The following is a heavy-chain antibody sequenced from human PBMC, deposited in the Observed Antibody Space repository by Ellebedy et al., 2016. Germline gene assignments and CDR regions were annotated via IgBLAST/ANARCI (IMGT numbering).Heavy chain of an antibody. V-gene: IGHV1-18*01. CDR1: GYTFTSYG. J-gene: IGHJ4*02. CDR3: ARDRVELPYVGVFDY. CDR2: ISAYNGNT. D-gene: IGHD1-26*01. Sequence: ASVKVSCKASGYTFTSYGISWVRQAPGQGLEWMGWISAYNGNTNYVQKLQGRVTMTTDTSTSTAYMELRSLRSDDTAVYYCARDRVELPYVGVFDYWGQGTLVTVSS.